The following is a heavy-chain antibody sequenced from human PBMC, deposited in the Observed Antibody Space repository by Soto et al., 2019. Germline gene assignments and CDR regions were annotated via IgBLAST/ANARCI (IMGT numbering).Heavy chain of an antibody. J-gene: IGHJ4*02. Sequence: QVQLQQWGAGLLKPSETLSLTCAVYGGSFSGYYWSWIRQPPGKGLEWIGEINHSGSTNYNPSLKSRVTISVDTSKSQFSLKLSSVTAADTAVYYCARYSGWYRYFDYWGQGTLVTVSS. V-gene: IGHV4-34*01. CDR1: GGSFSGYY. D-gene: IGHD6-19*01. CDR3: ARYSGWYRYFDY. CDR2: INHSGST.